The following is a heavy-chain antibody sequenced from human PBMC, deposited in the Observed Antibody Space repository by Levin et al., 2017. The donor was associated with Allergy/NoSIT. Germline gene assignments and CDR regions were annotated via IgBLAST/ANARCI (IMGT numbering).Heavy chain of an antibody. CDR1: GGAISSGDYY. V-gene: IGHV4-31*03. CDR2: IYYSGNT. Sequence: PSETLSLTCTVSGGAISSGDYYWGWLRQHPVKGLEWIGYIYYSGNTFYNPSLKSRLIISVDPSKTQFSLKLSSVTAADTAVYYCARGSVVLIAAKIRGAWFDLWGQGTLVTVSS. CDR3: ARGSVVLIAAKIRGAWFDL. D-gene: IGHD2-15*01. J-gene: IGHJ5*02.